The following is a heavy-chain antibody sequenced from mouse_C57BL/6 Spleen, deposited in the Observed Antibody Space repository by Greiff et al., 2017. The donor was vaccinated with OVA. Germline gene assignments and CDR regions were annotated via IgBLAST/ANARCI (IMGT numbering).Heavy chain of an antibody. V-gene: IGHV1-54*01. J-gene: IGHJ4*01. CDR2: INPGSGGT. CDR3: ARRDYYGSDAMDY. Sequence: VMLVESGAELVRPGTSVKVSCKASGYAFTNYLIEWVKQRPGQGLEWIGVINPGSGGTNYNEKFKGKATLTADKSSSTAYMQLSSLTSEDSAVYFCARRDYYGSDAMDYWGQGTSVTVSS. CDR1: GYAFTNYL. D-gene: IGHD1-1*01.